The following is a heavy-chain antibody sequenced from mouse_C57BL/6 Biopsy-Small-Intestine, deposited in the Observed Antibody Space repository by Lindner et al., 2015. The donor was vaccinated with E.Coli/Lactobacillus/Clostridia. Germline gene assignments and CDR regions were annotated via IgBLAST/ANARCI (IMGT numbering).Heavy chain of an antibody. CDR3: ARSVWAFDY. J-gene: IGHJ2*01. CDR1: GYTFAHYS. V-gene: IGHV1-4*01. Sequence: VQLQESGAELARPGASVKMSCKASGYTFAHYSMHWVKQRPGQGLEWIGYINPNSGYTKYNQKFKDKATLTADKSSSTACMQLSSLTYEDSAVYYCARSVWAFDYWGQGTTLTVSS. D-gene: IGHD4-1*01. CDR2: INPNSGYT.